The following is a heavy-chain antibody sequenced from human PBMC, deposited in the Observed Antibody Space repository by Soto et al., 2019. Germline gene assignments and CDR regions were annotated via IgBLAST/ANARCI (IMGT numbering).Heavy chain of an antibody. CDR3: ARGRYGDY. D-gene: IGHD1-1*01. J-gene: IGHJ4*02. Sequence: QVHLVQSGAEVEKPGASVKVSCKGSGYAFTTYGITWVRQAPGQGLEWMGWISAHNGNTNYAQKLQGRVTVTRDTSTSTAYMELRSLRSDDTAVYYRARGRYGDYWGQGALVTVSS. CDR2: ISAHNGNT. CDR1: GYAFTTYG. V-gene: IGHV1-18*01.